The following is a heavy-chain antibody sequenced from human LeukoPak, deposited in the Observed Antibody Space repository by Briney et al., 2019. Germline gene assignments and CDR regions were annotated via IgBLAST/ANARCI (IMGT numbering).Heavy chain of an antibody. V-gene: IGHV4-38-2*02. Sequence: SETLSLTCTVSGYSISSGYYWGWIRQPPVKGLEWIGSIYPSGSTYYNPSLKSRVTISVDTSKNQLSLKLSSVTAADTAVYYCARAYSSSWYFNWFDPWGQGTLVTVSS. D-gene: IGHD6-13*01. J-gene: IGHJ5*02. CDR2: IYPSGST. CDR1: GYSISSGYY. CDR3: ARAYSSSWYFNWFDP.